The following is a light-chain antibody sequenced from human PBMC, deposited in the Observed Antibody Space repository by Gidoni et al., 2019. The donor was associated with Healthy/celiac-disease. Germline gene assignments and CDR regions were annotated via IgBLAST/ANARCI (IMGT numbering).Light chain of an antibody. CDR2: WAS. CDR3: RQYYSTPLT. Sequence: DIVMTQSPDSLAVSLGERATINCMSSQSVLYSSKNKYYLAWYQQKPGQPPKLLIYWASTRASGVPDRISGSGSGTDFTLTNSSLQAEDVAVYYCRQYYSTPLTFGGGTKVEIK. V-gene: IGKV4-1*01. CDR1: QSVLYSSKNKYY. J-gene: IGKJ4*01.